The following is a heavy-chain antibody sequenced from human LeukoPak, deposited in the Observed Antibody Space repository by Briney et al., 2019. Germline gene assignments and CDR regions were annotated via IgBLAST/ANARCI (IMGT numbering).Heavy chain of an antibody. CDR2: IYYSGST. V-gene: IGHV4-39*07. CDR3: ARDRDDFWSGYFS. D-gene: IGHD3-3*01. J-gene: IGHJ4*02. CDR1: GGSIRSRSYY. Sequence: SETLSLTCIVSGGSIRSRSYYWGWIRQPSGKGLEWIGSIYYSGSTYYNPSLKSRVTISVDTSKNQFSLKLSSVTAADTAVYYCARDRDDFWSGYFSWGQGTLVTVSS.